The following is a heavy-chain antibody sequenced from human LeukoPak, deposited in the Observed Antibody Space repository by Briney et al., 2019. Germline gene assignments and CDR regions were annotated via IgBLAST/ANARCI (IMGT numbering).Heavy chain of an antibody. D-gene: IGHD4-17*01. J-gene: IGHJ4*02. CDR3: ARADYGEYYFDY. Sequence: GGSLRLSCAASGFTFSRYWMSWVRQAPGKGLEWVANIKQDGSEKYYVDSVKGRFTISRDNAMNSLYLQMNSLRAEDTAVYYCARADYGEYYFDYWGQGTLVTVSS. CDR2: IKQDGSEK. CDR1: GFTFSRYW. V-gene: IGHV3-7*01.